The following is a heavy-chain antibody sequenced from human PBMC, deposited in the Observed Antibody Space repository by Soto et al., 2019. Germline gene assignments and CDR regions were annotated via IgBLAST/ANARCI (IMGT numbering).Heavy chain of an antibody. D-gene: IGHD2-2*02. CDR1: GYTLTELS. Sequence: VASVKVSCKVSGYTLTELSMHWVRQAPGKGLEWMGGFDPEDGETIYAQKFQGRVTMTEDTSTDTAYMELSSLRSEDTAVYYCATRNRRYCSSTSCYRGWVWFDPWGQGTLVTVSS. CDR3: ATRNRRYCSSTSCYRGWVWFDP. J-gene: IGHJ5*02. CDR2: FDPEDGET. V-gene: IGHV1-24*01.